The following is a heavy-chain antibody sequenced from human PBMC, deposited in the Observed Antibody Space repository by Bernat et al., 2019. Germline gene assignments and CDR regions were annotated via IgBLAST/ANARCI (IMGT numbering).Heavy chain of an antibody. J-gene: IGHJ5*02. CDR1: GFTFSSYG. V-gene: IGHV3-30*18. D-gene: IGHD4-17*01. Sequence: QVQLVESGGGVVQPGRSLRLSCAASGFTFSSYGMPWVRQAPGKGLEWVSVISYNGSNTYYADSVKGRFTISRDNSKNTLYLQMNSLRAEDTAVYYCAKVWSLRNYNWFDPWGQGTLVTVSS. CDR3: AKVWSLRNYNWFDP. CDR2: ISYNGSNT.